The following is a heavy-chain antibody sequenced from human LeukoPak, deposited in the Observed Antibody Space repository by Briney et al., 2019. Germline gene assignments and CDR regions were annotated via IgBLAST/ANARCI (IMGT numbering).Heavy chain of an antibody. J-gene: IGHJ3*02. V-gene: IGHV4-39*01. CDR2: IYYSGST. D-gene: IGHD3-3*01. Sequence: PSETLSLTCSVSGGSISSSSYYWGWIRQPPGKGLEWIGSIYYSGSTYYNPSLKSRVTISVDTSKNQFSLKLSSVTAADTAVYYCARLTNYDFWSGPTMDPFDIWGQGTMVTVSS. CDR3: ARLTNYDFWSGPTMDPFDI. CDR1: GGSISSSSYY.